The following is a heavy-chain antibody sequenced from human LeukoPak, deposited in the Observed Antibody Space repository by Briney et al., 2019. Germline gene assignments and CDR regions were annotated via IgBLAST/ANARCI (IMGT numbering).Heavy chain of an antibody. CDR1: GGSFSGYY. CDR3: ARLSTTETGPEY. J-gene: IGHJ4*02. CDR2: INHSGST. Sequence: PSETLSLTCAVYGGSFSGYYLSWIRQPPGKGLEWIGEINHSGSTNYNPSLKSRVTISVDTSKNQFSLKLSSVTAADTAVYYCARLSTTETGPEYWGQRTLVTVSS. D-gene: IGHD4-17*01. V-gene: IGHV4-34*01.